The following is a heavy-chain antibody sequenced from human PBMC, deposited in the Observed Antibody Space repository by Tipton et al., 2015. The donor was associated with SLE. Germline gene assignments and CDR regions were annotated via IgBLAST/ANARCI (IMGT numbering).Heavy chain of an antibody. CDR3: AAMYGDARTNWFDA. Sequence: TLSLTCTVSGESIIDSYWTWIRQPPGEGLEWIGYIYYRGNTKYNPSLKSRLTISVDTSKNQFALDLRSVTAADTAVYYCAAMYGDARTNWFDAWGQGILVTVSS. D-gene: IGHD4-17*01. V-gene: IGHV4-59*08. CDR2: IYYRGNT. CDR1: GESIIDSY. J-gene: IGHJ5*02.